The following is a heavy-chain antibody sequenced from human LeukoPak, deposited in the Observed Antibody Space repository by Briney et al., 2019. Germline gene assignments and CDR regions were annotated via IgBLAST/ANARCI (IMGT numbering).Heavy chain of an antibody. J-gene: IGHJ4*02. V-gene: IGHV4-31*03. CDR3: ARNLGGLGKIDY. Sequence: PSQPLSLTCTVSGGSFSSGGYYWSWIRQHPGKGLEWIGYIFYSGTTYYNPSLKSRVIISVDASKNQFSLRLSSVTAADTAVYYCARNLGGLGKIDYWGQGTLVTVSS. CDR2: IFYSGTT. CDR1: GGSFSSGGYY. D-gene: IGHD7-27*01.